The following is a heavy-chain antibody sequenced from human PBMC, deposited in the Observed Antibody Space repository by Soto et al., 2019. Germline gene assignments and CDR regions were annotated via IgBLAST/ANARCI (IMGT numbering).Heavy chain of an antibody. D-gene: IGHD3-22*01. CDR1: GGSISSGGYY. J-gene: IGHJ4*02. V-gene: IGHV4-31*03. Sequence: SETLSLTCTVSGGSISSGGYYWSWIRQHPGKGLEWIGYIYYSGSTFYNPSLKSRVTISVDTSKNQFSLKLSSVTAADTAVYYCARRDGTIDYYYDSSGPFDYWGQGTLVTVSS. CDR3: ARRDGTIDYYYDSSGPFDY. CDR2: IYYSGST.